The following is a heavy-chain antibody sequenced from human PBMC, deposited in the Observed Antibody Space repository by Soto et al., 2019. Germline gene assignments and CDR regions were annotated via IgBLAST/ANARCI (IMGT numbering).Heavy chain of an antibody. D-gene: IGHD6-19*01. CDR2: ISSSSSTI. Sequence: GGSLRLSCAASGFTFSSYSMNWVRQAPGKGLEWVSYISSSSSTIYYADSVKGRFTISRDNAKNSLYLQMNSLRDEDTAVYYCARSRGQWLVREGGDYWGQGTLVTVSS. CDR3: ARSRGQWLVREGGDY. V-gene: IGHV3-48*02. J-gene: IGHJ4*02. CDR1: GFTFSSYS.